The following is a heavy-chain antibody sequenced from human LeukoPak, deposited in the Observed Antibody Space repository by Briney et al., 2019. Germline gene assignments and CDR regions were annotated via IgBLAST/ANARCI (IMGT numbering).Heavy chain of an antibody. CDR3: ARDPGDPYDTLTGYYRNWFDP. CDR2: ISAYNGNT. V-gene: IGHV1-18*01. J-gene: IGHJ5*02. Sequence: ASVKVSCKASGYTFTSYGISWVRQAPGQGLEWMGWISAYNGNTNYAQKLQGRVTMTTDTSTSTAYMELRSLRSDDTAVYYCARDPGDPYDTLTGYYRNWFDPWGQGTLVTVSS. D-gene: IGHD3-9*01. CDR1: GYTFTSYG.